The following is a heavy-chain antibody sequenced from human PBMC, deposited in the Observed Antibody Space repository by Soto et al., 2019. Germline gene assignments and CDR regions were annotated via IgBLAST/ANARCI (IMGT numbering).Heavy chain of an antibody. CDR2: IYYSGAT. Sequence: QVQLQESGPGLVKPSETLSLTFTVSGGSISSYYWSWIRQPPGKGLEWIGYIYYSGATNYNPSLKRRVSISVDTSKNHFSLKLSSVTAADTAVYYCARADSGDYKLGDTWFDPWGQGTLVTVSS. V-gene: IGHV4-59*01. CDR3: ARADSGDYKLGDTWFDP. CDR1: GGSISSYY. D-gene: IGHD4-17*01. J-gene: IGHJ5*02.